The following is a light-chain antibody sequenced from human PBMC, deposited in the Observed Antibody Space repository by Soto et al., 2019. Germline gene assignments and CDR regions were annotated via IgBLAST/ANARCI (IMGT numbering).Light chain of an antibody. J-gene: IGLJ1*01. CDR2: EVT. Sequence: QSVLTQPASVSGSPGQSIAISCTGTFSDVGGYDYVSWYPQHPDRAPKLMIYEVTKRPSGVSNRFSGSKSGNTASLTISGLQPEDEADYYCSSHTSGSTRVFGSGTKVTVL. CDR1: FSDVGGYDY. CDR3: SSHTSGSTRV. V-gene: IGLV2-14*01.